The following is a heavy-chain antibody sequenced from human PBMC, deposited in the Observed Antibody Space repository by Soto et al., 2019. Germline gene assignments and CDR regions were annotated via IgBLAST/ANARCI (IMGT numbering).Heavy chain of an antibody. Sequence: QVQLQESGPGLVKLSQTLSLTYTVSGGSISSGGYYWSWIRQHPGKGLEWIGYIYYSGSTYYNPSLKSRVTISVDTSKNQFSLKLSSVTAADTAVYYCATSSGGDYGDYQGSFDYWGQGTLVTVSS. J-gene: IGHJ4*02. D-gene: IGHD4-17*01. CDR1: GGSISSGGYY. V-gene: IGHV4-31*03. CDR2: IYYSGST. CDR3: ATSSGGDYGDYQGSFDY.